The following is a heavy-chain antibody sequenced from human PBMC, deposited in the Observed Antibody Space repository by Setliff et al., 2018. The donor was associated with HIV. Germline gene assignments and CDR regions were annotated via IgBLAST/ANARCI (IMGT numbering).Heavy chain of an antibody. V-gene: IGHV4-4*02. Sequence: PSETLSLTCDVSGGSISSNSWWTWVRQPPGKGLEWIGQIYHGGNTRYNPSLKSRLTMSIDKSKNQVSLELSSVTAADTAVYYCARGGYCSGGSCYYTEYFQHWGQGTLVTVSS. CDR2: IYHGGNT. D-gene: IGHD2-15*01. CDR1: GGSISSNSW. J-gene: IGHJ1*01. CDR3: ARGGYCSGGSCYYTEYFQH.